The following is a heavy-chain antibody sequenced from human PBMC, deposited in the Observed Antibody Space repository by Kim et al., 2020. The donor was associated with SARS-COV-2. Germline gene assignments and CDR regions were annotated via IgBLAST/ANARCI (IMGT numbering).Heavy chain of an antibody. CDR2: IKQDGSEK. Sequence: GGSLRLSCAASGFTFSSYWMSWVRQAPGKGLEWVANIKQDGSEKYYVDSVKGRFTISRDNAKNSLYLQMNSLRAEDTAVYYCARERTVEMATITIDSYFDYWGQGTLVTVSS. J-gene: IGHJ4*02. V-gene: IGHV3-7*03. CDR1: GFTFSSYW. D-gene: IGHD5-12*01. CDR3: ARERTVEMATITIDSYFDY.